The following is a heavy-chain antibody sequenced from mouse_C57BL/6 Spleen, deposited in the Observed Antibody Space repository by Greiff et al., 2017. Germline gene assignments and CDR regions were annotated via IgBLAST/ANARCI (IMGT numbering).Heavy chain of an antibody. CDR2: LSSKGNNYAT. CDR1: GFSFNTYA. Sequence: EVQLVESGGGLVQPKGSLKLSCAASGFSFNTYAMNWVRQAPGKGLEWVARLSSKGNNYATYYADSVKVRFTISSDDSKSMLYLQMNNLKTEDTAVYCCVRRFDYRGQGNTRTVSS. V-gene: IGHV10-1*01. CDR3: VRRFDY. J-gene: IGHJ2*01.